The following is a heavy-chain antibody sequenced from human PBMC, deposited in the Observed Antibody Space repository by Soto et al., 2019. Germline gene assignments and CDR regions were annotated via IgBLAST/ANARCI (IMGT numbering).Heavy chain of an antibody. CDR3: ARQEVRHDYVWGSYRPGNWFDP. Sequence: QLQLQESGPGLVKPSETLSLTCTVSGGSISSSSYYWGWIRQPPGKGLEWIGSIYYSGSTYYNPSLKSRVTISVDTSKNQFSLKRSSVTAADTAVYYCARQEVRHDYVWGSYRPGNWFDPWGQGTLVTVSS. V-gene: IGHV4-39*01. CDR1: GGSISSSSYY. D-gene: IGHD3-16*02. CDR2: IYYSGST. J-gene: IGHJ5*02.